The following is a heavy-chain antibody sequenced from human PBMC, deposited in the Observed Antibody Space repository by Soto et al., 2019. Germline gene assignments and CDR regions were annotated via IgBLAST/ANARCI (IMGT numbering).Heavy chain of an antibody. Sequence: LXLTYKDSSGSISSYYVSWIRQPPGKGLEWIGYIYYSGSTNYNPSLKSRVTISVDTSKNQFSLKLSSVTAADTAVYYCARGDTAMVYSYYFDYWGQGTLVTGYS. V-gene: IGHV4-59*01. CDR2: IYYSGST. D-gene: IGHD5-18*01. J-gene: IGHJ4*02. CDR1: SGSISSYY. CDR3: ARGDTAMVYSYYFDY.